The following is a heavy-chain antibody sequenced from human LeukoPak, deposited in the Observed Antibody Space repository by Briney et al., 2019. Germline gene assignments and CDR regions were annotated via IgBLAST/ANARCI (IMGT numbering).Heavy chain of an antibody. CDR3: ARTYYWFDP. V-gene: IGHV4-61*08. CDR1: GGSVSSGGDY. D-gene: IGHD1-26*01. Sequence: PSETLSLTCTVSGGSVSSGGDYWSWIRQPPGKGLEWIGDIYHSGSTNYNPSLKIRVTISLDTSKNQFSLELSSVTAADTAVYYCARTYYWFDPWGQGTLVTVSS. CDR2: IYHSGST. J-gene: IGHJ5*02.